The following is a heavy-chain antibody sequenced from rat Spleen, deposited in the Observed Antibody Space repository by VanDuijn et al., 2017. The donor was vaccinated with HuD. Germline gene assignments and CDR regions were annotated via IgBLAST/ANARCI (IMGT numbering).Heavy chain of an antibody. CDR1: GFSLNSNG. CDR2: ISSGGHT. CDR3: ARSHTMGISFDY. V-gene: IGHV2S8*01. D-gene: IGHD1-7*01. Sequence: QVQLKESGPGPVQPSQTLSLTCTVSGFSLNSNGVNWVRQPPGKGLEWIATISSGGHTYYNSALKSRLSITRDTSKSQVFLRMNRLETEDTAMYFCARSHTMGISFDYWGQGVMVTVSS. J-gene: IGHJ2*01.